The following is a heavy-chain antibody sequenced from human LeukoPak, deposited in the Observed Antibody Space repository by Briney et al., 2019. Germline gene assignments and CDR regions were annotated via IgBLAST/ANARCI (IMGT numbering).Heavy chain of an antibody. V-gene: IGHV1-24*01. CDR2: FDPEDGET. D-gene: IGHD5-18*01. Sequence: ASVKVSCKFSGYTLTELSMHWVRQAPGEGLEWMGGFDPEDGETIYAQKFQGRVTMTEDTSTDTAYMELSSLRSEDTAVYYCATVRGYSYGYYFDYWGQGTLVTVSS. J-gene: IGHJ4*02. CDR3: ATVRGYSYGYYFDY. CDR1: GYTLTELS.